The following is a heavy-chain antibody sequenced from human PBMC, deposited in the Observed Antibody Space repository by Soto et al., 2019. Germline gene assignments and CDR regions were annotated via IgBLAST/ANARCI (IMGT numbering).Heavy chain of an antibody. Sequence: EVQLLESGGGLVQPGGSLRISCAGSGFNFNRNGMTWVRQTPEKGLEWVAIISENSDSTFYADSVKGRFTVSRDNSNNTLYLQMNSRKSEDTATYDCVKDNNWVGPCWGQGTLVTVS. J-gene: IGHJ4*02. V-gene: IGHV3-23*01. CDR1: GFNFNRNG. CDR3: VKDNNWVGPC. CDR2: ISENSDST. D-gene: IGHD3-10*01.